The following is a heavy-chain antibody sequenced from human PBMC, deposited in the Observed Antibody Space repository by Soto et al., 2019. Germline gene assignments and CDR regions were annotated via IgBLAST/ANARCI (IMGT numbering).Heavy chain of an antibody. V-gene: IGHV1-69*02. CDR2: IIPILGIA. D-gene: IGHD6-19*01. J-gene: IGHJ4*02. Sequence: SVKVSCKASGGTFSSYTISWVRQAPGQGLEWMGRIIPILGIANYAQKFQGRVTITADKSTSTAYMELSSLRSEDTAVYYCARLAGLYYFDYWGQGTLVTVSS. CDR3: ARLAGLYYFDY. CDR1: GGTFSSYT.